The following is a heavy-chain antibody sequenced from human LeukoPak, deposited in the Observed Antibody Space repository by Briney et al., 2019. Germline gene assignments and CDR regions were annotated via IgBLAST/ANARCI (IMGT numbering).Heavy chain of an antibody. J-gene: IGHJ4*02. V-gene: IGHV3-53*01. CDR2: IYSGGST. CDR3: ARAGYSYGTDY. D-gene: IGHD5-18*01. Sequence: GGSLRLSCAASGFTVSSNYMSWVRQAPGKGLEWVSVIYSGGSTYYADSVKGRFTISRDNPKNTLYLQMNSLRAEDTAVYYCARAGYSYGTDYWGQGTLVTVSS. CDR1: GFTVSSNY.